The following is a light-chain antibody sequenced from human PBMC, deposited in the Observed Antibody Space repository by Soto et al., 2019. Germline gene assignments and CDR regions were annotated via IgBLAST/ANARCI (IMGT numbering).Light chain of an antibody. Sequence: QAVVTQPPSASASLGASVTLTCTLSSGYSNYNVDWYQQRPGKGPRFVMRVGTGGIVGSKGDGIPDRFSVLGSGLNRYLTIKNIQEEDESVYPCGADHDSGSNFVYVFGTGTKLTVL. CDR3: GADHDSGSNFVYV. CDR2: VGTGGIVG. CDR1: SGYSNYN. V-gene: IGLV9-49*01. J-gene: IGLJ1*01.